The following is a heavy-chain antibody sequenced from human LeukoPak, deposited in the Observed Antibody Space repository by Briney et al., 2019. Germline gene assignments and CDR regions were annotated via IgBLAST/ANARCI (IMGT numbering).Heavy chain of an antibody. D-gene: IGHD2-21*01. V-gene: IGHV3-53*05. CDR1: GFTVSSNY. Sequence: GGSLRLSCAASGFTVSSNYMIWVRQAPGKGLEWVAVIYSGGSTYYADSVKSRFTISRDNSKNKLYLQMNSLRAEDTAVYSCARERQDAILHSGAFDIWGQGTMVTVSS. J-gene: IGHJ3*02. CDR2: IYSGGST. CDR3: ARERQDAILHSGAFDI.